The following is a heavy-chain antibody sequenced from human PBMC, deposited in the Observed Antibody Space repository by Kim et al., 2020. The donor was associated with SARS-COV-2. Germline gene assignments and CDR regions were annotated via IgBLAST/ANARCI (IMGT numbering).Heavy chain of an antibody. V-gene: IGHV4-31*03. Sequence: LSLTCTVSGGSISSGGYYWSWIRQHPGKGLEWIGYIYYSGSTYYNPSLKSRVTISVDTSKNQFSLKLSSVTAADTAVYYCARSLLLEPHFDYWGQGTLVTVSS. CDR2: IYYSGST. J-gene: IGHJ4*02. D-gene: IGHD1-1*01. CDR3: ARSLLLEPHFDY. CDR1: GGSISSGGYY.